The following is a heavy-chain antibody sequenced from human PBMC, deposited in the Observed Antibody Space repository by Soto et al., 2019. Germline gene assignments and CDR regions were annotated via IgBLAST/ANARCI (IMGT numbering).Heavy chain of an antibody. CDR1: GGTFSSYA. D-gene: IGHD5-12*01. V-gene: IGHV1-69*12. CDR3: ATRTSRGYDYLPLGVY. Sequence: QVQLVQSGAEVKKPGSSVKVSCKASGGTFSSYAISWVRQAPGQGLEWMGGIIPIFGTANYAQKFQGRVTITADESTSKAYMELSSLRSEDTAVYYCATRTSRGYDYLPLGVYWGQGTLVTVSS. J-gene: IGHJ4*02. CDR2: IIPIFGTA.